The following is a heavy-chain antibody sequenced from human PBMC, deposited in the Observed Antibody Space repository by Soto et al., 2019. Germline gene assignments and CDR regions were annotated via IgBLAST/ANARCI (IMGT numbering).Heavy chain of an antibody. CDR1: GGSISSYY. V-gene: IGHV4-59*01. J-gene: IGHJ6*02. CDR2: IYYTGST. CDR3: ARGVGFCSGGTCYRYYYGMDV. Sequence: SWETLSLTCIVSGGSISSYYWSWIRQPPGKGLEWIGYIYYTGSTNYNPSLKSRVTISVDTSKNQFSLKLSSVTAADTAMYYCARGVGFCSGGTCYRYYYGMDVWGQGTTVTVSS. D-gene: IGHD2-15*01.